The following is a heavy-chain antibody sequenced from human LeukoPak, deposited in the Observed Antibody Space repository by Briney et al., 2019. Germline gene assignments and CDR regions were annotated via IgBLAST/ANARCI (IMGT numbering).Heavy chain of an antibody. V-gene: IGHV3-23*01. CDR1: GFTFSSYA. D-gene: IGHD3-10*01. CDR2: ISGSGGST. J-gene: IGHJ6*02. CDR3: AKDLRKITMVRGVIVYYYYGMDV. Sequence: GGSLRLSCAASGFTFSSYAMSWVRQAPGKGLEWVSAISGSGGSTYYADSVKGRFTISRDNSKNTLYLQMNSLRAEDTAVYYCAKDLRKITMVRGVIVYYYYGMDVWGQGTTVTVSS.